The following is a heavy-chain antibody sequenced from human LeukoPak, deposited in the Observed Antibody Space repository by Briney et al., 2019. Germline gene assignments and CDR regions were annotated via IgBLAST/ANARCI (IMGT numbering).Heavy chain of an antibody. J-gene: IGHJ4*02. Sequence: PGGSLRLSCAVSGSIFSSYAMSWVRQAPGKGLEWVSTISGSGATTYHAGSMRGRFTISRDNSRDNSKNMLYLQMNSLRAEDTAIYYCAKSGEGGTTIRTWVDYWGQGTLVTVS. CDR2: ISGSGATT. D-gene: IGHD1-1*01. CDR3: AKSGEGGTTIRTWVDY. CDR1: GSIFSSYA. V-gene: IGHV3-23*01.